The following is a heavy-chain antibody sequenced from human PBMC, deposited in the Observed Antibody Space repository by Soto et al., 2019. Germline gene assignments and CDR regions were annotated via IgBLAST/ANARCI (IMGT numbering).Heavy chain of an antibody. J-gene: IGHJ5*02. V-gene: IGHV4-30-4*01. CDR1: CGSISSDDYY. D-gene: IGHD4-17*01. Sequence: SETLSLTCTVSCGSISSDDYYWSWIRQPPGKGLEWIGYISYSGNTYYNPSLQNRVALSVDTSKNQFSLKLISVTATDTAVYYCARASTVTTAARFDPWGQGALVTVSS. CDR3: ARASTVTTAARFDP. CDR2: ISYSGNT.